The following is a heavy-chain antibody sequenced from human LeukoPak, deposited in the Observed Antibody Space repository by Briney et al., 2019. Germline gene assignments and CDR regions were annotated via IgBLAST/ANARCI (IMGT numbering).Heavy chain of an antibody. D-gene: IGHD5-12*01. J-gene: IGHJ6*03. V-gene: IGHV3-21*01. CDR2: ISSSSSYI. CDR3: ARDTSGATIGGYYYYMDV. Sequence: GGSLRLSCAASGFTFSSYSMNWVRQAPGKGLEWVSSISSSSSYIYYADSVKGRFTISRDNAKNSLYLQMNSLRAEDTAVYYCARDTSGATIGGYYYYMDVWGIGTTVTVSS. CDR1: GFTFSSYS.